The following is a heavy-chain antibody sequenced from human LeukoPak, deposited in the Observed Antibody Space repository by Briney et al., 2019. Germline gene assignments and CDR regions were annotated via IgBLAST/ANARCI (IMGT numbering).Heavy chain of an antibody. CDR2: IYHSGST. Sequence: PSQTLSLTCAVSGGSISSGGYFWSWIRQPPGKGLEWIGYIYHSGSTYYNPSLKSRVTISVDRSKNQFSLKLSSVTAADTAVYYCARGVTTDPAFDYWGQGTLVTVSS. V-gene: IGHV4-30-2*01. CDR1: GGSISSGGYF. D-gene: IGHD4-17*01. J-gene: IGHJ4*02. CDR3: ARGVTTDPAFDY.